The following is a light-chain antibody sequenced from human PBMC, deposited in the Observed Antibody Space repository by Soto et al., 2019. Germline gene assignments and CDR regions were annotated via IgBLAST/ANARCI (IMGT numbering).Light chain of an antibody. CDR2: LGS. J-gene: IGKJ2*02. CDR1: QSLLHSNGYNY. Sequence: DLVMTQSPLSQPVTPGEPASISCRSSQSLLHSNGYNYLDWYLQKPGQSPQLLIYLGSNRASGVPDRFSGSGSGTDFTLKISRVEAEDVGVYYCMQALQTRSTFGQGTKLEIK. CDR3: MQALQTRST. V-gene: IGKV2-28*01.